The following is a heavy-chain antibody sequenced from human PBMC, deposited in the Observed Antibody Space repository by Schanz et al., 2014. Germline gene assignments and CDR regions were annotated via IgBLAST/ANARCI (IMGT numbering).Heavy chain of an antibody. CDR2: IKHDGSVK. J-gene: IGHJ4*02. CDR1: GFSFSSYA. D-gene: IGHD3-10*02. Sequence: EVQLLESGGGLVEPGGSLRLSCAASGFSFSSYAMGWVRQAPGKGLEWVANIKHDGSVKDYVDSVKGRFTISRDSSKNTLYLQMNSLRPEDTAIYYCAKNQYDDVDLSSFYFDFWGQGTLVTVSS. CDR3: AKNQYDDVDLSSFYFDF. V-gene: IGHV3-7*03.